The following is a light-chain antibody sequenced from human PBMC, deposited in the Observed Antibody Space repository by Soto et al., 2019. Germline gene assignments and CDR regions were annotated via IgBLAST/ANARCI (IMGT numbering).Light chain of an antibody. V-gene: IGLV2-14*01. CDR2: DVS. Sequence: QSALTQPASVSGSPGQSITISCTGTSSDVGGYNYVSWYQQHPGKAPKLMIYDVSNRPSGVSNRFSGSKSGNTASLTISGLQAEDEPDYYCSSYTSSSTLVFGGGTQLTIL. CDR1: SSDVGGYNY. CDR3: SSYTSSSTLV. J-gene: IGLJ2*01.